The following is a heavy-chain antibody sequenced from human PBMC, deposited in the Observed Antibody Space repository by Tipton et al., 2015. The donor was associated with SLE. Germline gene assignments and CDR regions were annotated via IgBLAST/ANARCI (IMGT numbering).Heavy chain of an antibody. Sequence: QLVQSGAEVKKPGASVKVSCEASGYPFVGYYMHWVRQAPGQGLEWMGWINPNSGVTKYAQKFQGRVTMTRDTSISTAYMDLSSLRSDDTAVYYCAKNLGGEDFWGQGTLVTVSS. J-gene: IGHJ4*02. V-gene: IGHV1-2*02. D-gene: IGHD3-10*01. CDR3: AKNLGGEDF. CDR1: GYPFVGYY. CDR2: INPNSGVT.